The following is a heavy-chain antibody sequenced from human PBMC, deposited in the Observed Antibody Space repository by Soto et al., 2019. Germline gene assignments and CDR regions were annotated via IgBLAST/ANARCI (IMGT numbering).Heavy chain of an antibody. Sequence: QVQLVESGGGVVQPGRSLRLSCAASGFTFSDHGMHWVRQAPGKGLEWVAVIWYDGSDKYYADSVKGRFTISRDNSKNTLFLQMNSLRAEDTALYYCARWGDDKKLSHWGQGTLVTVSS. D-gene: IGHD3-16*01. CDR2: IWYDGSDK. V-gene: IGHV3-33*01. J-gene: IGHJ4*02. CDR3: ARWGDDKKLSH. CDR1: GFTFSDHG.